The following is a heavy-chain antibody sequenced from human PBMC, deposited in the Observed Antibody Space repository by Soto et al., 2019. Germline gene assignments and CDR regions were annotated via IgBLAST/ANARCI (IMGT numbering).Heavy chain of an antibody. Sequence: QMQLQESGPGLVKPSETLSLTCTVSGGSISSYYWSWIRKPAGKGLEWIGRIYISGSTNYNPSLKSRVTMSVDTSKKQFSLKLSSLTAADTAVYYCAKSGGYSSGWYYFDYWGQGTLVTVSS. D-gene: IGHD6-19*01. CDR2: IYISGST. CDR3: AKSGGYSSGWYYFDY. CDR1: GGSISSYY. V-gene: IGHV4-4*07. J-gene: IGHJ4*02.